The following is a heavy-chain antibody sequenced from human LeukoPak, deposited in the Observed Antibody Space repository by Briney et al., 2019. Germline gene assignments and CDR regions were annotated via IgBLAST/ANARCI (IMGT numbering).Heavy chain of an antibody. Sequence: GGSLRLSCAASGFTFSSFAMNWVRQAPGKGLEWVSSISSSSSYIYYADSVKGRFTISRDNAKNSLYLQMNSLRAEDTAVYYCARDRYGYSYGDFDYWGQGTLVTVSS. J-gene: IGHJ4*02. CDR2: ISSSSSYI. CDR1: GFTFSSFA. V-gene: IGHV3-21*01. CDR3: ARDRYGYSYGDFDY. D-gene: IGHD5-18*01.